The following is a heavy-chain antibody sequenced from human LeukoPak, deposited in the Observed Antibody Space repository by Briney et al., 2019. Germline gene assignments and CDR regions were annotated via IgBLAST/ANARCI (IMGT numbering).Heavy chain of an antibody. CDR2: ISSSSSYI. J-gene: IGHJ4*02. CDR3: ARVRSSWYYFDY. Sequence: GGSLRLSCAASGFTFSSYSMNWVRQAPGKGLEWVSSISSSSSYIYYADSVKGRFTISRDNAKDSLYLQMNSLRAEDTAVYYCARVRSSWYYFDYWGQGTLVTVSS. V-gene: IGHV3-21*01. D-gene: IGHD6-13*01. CDR1: GFTFSSYS.